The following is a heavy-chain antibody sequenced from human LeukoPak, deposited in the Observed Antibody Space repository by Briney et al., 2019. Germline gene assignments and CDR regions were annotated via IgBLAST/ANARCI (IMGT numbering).Heavy chain of an antibody. CDR3: AKDAGGNSYHFDY. D-gene: IGHD4-23*01. Sequence: GGSLRLSCAASGFTFSSYSMNWVRQAPGKGLEWVSSISSSSSYIFYADSVKGRFTISRDNAKNTLYLQMNSLRTEDTAVYYCAKDAGGNSYHFDYWGQGTLVTVSS. CDR2: ISSSSSYI. J-gene: IGHJ4*02. CDR1: GFTFSSYS. V-gene: IGHV3-21*01.